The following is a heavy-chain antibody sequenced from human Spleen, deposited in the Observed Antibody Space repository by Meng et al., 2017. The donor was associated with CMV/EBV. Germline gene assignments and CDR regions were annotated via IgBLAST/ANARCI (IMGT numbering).Heavy chain of an antibody. Sequence: ASVKVSCKASGGTFSSYSITWVRQAPGQGLEWMGGIIPNSGGTSRARKFQGRVTMTRDTPISTAYMELSRLRSDDTAVYYCARATAYGGKLDDGFDMWGQGTMVTVSS. CDR3: ARATAYGGKLDDGFDM. CDR1: GGTFSSYS. V-gene: IGHV1-2*02. D-gene: IGHD4-23*01. J-gene: IGHJ3*02. CDR2: IIPNSGGT.